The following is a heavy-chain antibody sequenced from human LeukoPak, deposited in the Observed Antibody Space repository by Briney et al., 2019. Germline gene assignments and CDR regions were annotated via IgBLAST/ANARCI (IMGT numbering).Heavy chain of an antibody. J-gene: IGHJ4*02. V-gene: IGHV4-59*01. CDR2: IYFTGST. D-gene: IGHD6-6*01. CDR1: GGSISSYY. Sequence: SETLSLTCTVSGGSISSYYWSWIRQPPGKGLEWIGYIYFTGSTNYNPSLTSRVNISVDTSKNQFSLNLTSVTAADTAVYYCARWGSIAVARFDYWGQGTLVTVSS. CDR3: ARWGSIAVARFDY.